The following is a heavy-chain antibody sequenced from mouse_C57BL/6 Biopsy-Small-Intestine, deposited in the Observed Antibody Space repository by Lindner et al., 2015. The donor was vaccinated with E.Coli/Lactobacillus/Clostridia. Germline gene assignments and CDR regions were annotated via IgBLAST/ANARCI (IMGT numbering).Heavy chain of an antibody. CDR3: ARFTYYFGSGNSYKGVDP. CDR1: GYIFTSYA. Sequence: SVKVSCKASGYIFTSYAIHWVRQAPGQRPEWMGWLNAGTGNTKYSQKFQDRFTITRDTSASTAYMELSGLRSEDTAVYYCARFTYYFGSGNSYKGVDPWGQGTLVTVSS. CDR2: LNAGTGNT. D-gene: IGHD1-1*02. V-gene: IGHV1-4*01. J-gene: IGHJ4*01.